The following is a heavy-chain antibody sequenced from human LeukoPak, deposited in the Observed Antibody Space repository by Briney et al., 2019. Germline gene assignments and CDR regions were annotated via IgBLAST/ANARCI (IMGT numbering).Heavy chain of an antibody. V-gene: IGHV4-39*01. D-gene: IGHD2-21*02. CDR3: ARHPLAGVTEMLAWFDP. CDR1: GXSISSTSYY. J-gene: IGHJ5*02. CDR2: INYSGRT. Sequence: PSETLSLTCSVSGXSISSTSYYWGWIRQPPGVGLEWIGSINYSGRTYYNPSLKSRVTISVDTSKNQFSLKVRSVTAADTAVYYCARHPLAGVTEMLAWFDPWGQGTLVIVSS.